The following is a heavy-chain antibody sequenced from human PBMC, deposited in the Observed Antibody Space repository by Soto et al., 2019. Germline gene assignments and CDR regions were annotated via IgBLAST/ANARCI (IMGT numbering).Heavy chain of an antibody. CDR3: ARDRGDFWTGTYYFDY. Sequence: ASVKVSCKASGYTFTSYGISWGRQAPGQWLEWMGWISAYNGNTNYAQKLQGRVTMTTDTSTSTAYMELRSLRSDDTAVYYCARDRGDFWTGTYYFDYWGKGTLVIVSS. J-gene: IGHJ4*02. D-gene: IGHD3-3*01. CDR1: GYTFTSYG. CDR2: ISAYNGNT. V-gene: IGHV1-18*04.